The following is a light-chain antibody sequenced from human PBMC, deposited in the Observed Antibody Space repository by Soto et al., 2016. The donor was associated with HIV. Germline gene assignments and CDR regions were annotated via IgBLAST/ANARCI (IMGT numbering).Light chain of an antibody. V-gene: IGLV3-21*03. CDR1: NIGSKG. CDR2: DDR. J-gene: IGLJ2*01. Sequence: SYVLTQPPSVSVAPGKTATITCGGNNIGSKGVHWYQQRPGQAPVLVVYDDRDRPSGIPDRFSGSNSGNTATLTISSVEAGDEADYYCHLYSSHRHVFGGGTKLTVL. CDR3: HLYSSHRHV.